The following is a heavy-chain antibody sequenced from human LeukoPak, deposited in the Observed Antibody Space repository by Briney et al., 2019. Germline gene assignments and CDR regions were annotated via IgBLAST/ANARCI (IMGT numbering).Heavy chain of an antibody. CDR2: IYYSGST. D-gene: IGHD1-14*01. CDR3: ARYGVGRDSTRYWYFDL. CDR1: GGSISSDY. Sequence: SETLSLTCTVSGGSISSDYWSWIRQPPGKGLEWIGYIYYSGSTNYNPSLKSRVTISVDTSKNQFSLKLSSVTAADTAVYYCARYGVGRDSTRYWYFDLWGRGTLVTVSS. J-gene: IGHJ2*01. V-gene: IGHV4-59*01.